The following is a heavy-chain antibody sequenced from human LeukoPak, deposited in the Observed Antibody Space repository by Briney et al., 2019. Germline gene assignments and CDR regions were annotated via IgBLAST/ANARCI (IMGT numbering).Heavy chain of an antibody. J-gene: IGHJ4*02. D-gene: IGHD3-10*01. CDR1: GFTFNTYG. V-gene: IGHV3-33*06. Sequence: PGGSLRLSCAASGFTFNTYGMHWVRQAPGKGLEWLALIWYDGSNDNYAESVKGRFTISRDNSKNTLYLQMNSLRAEDTAVYYCAKTRGSLWSGFDYWGQGALVTVSS. CDR3: AKTRGSLWSGFDY. CDR2: IWYDGSND.